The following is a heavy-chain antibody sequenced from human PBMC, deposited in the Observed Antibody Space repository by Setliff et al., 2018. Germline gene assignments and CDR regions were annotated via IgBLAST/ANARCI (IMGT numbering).Heavy chain of an antibody. CDR2: IYYSGST. CDR1: GGSISSSSYY. CDR3: ARDRTAYSYGLDV. V-gene: IGHV4-39*07. Sequence: SETLSLTSTVSGGSISSSSYYWGWIRQPPGKGLEWIGSIYYSGSTYYNPSLKSRVTISVDTSKNQFSLKLSSVTAADSAVYYCARDRTAYSYGLDVWGQGTTVTVSS. D-gene: IGHD5-18*01. J-gene: IGHJ6*02.